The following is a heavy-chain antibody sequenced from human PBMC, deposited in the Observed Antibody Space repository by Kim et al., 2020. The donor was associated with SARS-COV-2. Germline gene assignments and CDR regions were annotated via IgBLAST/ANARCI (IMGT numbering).Heavy chain of an antibody. Sequence: QKFQGRVTITGDTSATTAYMELSSLRSEDTAVYYCARDCSGGSCYSRFDYWGQGTLVTVSS. D-gene: IGHD2-15*01. J-gene: IGHJ4*02. CDR3: ARDCSGGSCYSRFDY. V-gene: IGHV1-3*01.